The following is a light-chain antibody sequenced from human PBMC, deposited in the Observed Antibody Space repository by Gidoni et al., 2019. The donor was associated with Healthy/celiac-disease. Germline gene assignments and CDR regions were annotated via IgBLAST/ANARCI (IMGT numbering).Light chain of an antibody. CDR1: SLRSYY. Sequence: SSELTPHPALSVPLGQTVRSTCQGDSLRSYYASWYQQKPGQAPVLVIYGKNNRPSGIPDRFSGSSSGNTASLTITGAQAEDEADYYCNSRDSSGNLYVFGTGTKVTVL. CDR2: GKN. V-gene: IGLV3-19*01. J-gene: IGLJ1*01. CDR3: NSRDSSGNLYV.